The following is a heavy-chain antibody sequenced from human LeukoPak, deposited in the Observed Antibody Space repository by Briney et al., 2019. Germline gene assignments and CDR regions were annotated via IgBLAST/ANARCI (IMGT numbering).Heavy chain of an antibody. CDR2: IYYSGST. V-gene: IGHV4-39*01. CDR3: ARTLLDCSGGSCGEYFQH. CDR1: GGSISSSSYY. D-gene: IGHD2-15*01. Sequence: SETLSLTCTVSGGSISSSSYYWGWMRQPPGKGLEWIGSIYYSGSTYYNPSLKSRVTISVDTSKNQFSLKLSSVTAADTAVYYCARTLLDCSGGSCGEYFQHWGQGTLVTVSS. J-gene: IGHJ1*01.